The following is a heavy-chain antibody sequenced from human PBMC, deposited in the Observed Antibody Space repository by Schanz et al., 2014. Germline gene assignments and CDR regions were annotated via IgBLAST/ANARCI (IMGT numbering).Heavy chain of an antibody. D-gene: IGHD3-10*01. Sequence: EVQLLESGGGFVQPGGSLRLSCVASGVTFSSYAMSWVRQASGKGLEWLSAISGSGASTYYADSVKGRFTISRDNSKNTLYLQMTCLRAEDTAVDYWAKDQGSYGSGSYSDFDYWGQGTLATVSS. CDR1: GVTFSSYA. V-gene: IGHV3-23*01. J-gene: IGHJ4*02. CDR2: ISGSGAST. CDR3: AKDQGSYGSGSYSDFDY.